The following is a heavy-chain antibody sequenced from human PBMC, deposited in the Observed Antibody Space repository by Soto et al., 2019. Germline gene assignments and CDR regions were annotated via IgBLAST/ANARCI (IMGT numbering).Heavy chain of an antibody. CDR3: ARRGSGSWYFDY. D-gene: IGHD6-13*01. V-gene: IGHV4-39*01. Sequence: PSETLSLTCTFSGGSIRTNSYYLGWIRQPPGKGLEWIGSIYYSGSTFYNPSLKSRVTISVDTSKNQFSLKLSSVTAADTAVFFCARRGSGSWYFDYWGQGTLVTVSS. CDR2: IYYSGST. CDR1: GGSIRTNSYY. J-gene: IGHJ4*02.